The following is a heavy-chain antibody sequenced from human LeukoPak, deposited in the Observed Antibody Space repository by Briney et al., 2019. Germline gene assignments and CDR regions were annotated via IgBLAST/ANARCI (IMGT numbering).Heavy chain of an antibody. J-gene: IGHJ4*02. V-gene: IGHV4-4*07. D-gene: IGHD3-10*01. CDR3: ARDGADVYGRAFDY. CDR2: IHASGTT. Sequence: SETLSLTCNVSGGSISSYFWTWIRQPAGKGLEWIGRIHASGTTNYNSSLKSRVSMSVDTSKNQFSLKLSSVTAADTAVYFCARDGADVYGRAFDYWGQGTLVSVSS. CDR1: GGSISSYF.